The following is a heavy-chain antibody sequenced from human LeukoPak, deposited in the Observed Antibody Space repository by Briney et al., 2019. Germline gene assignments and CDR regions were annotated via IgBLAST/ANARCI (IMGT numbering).Heavy chain of an antibody. Sequence: PSETLSLTCTVSGGSISSYYWSWIRQPPGKGLEWIGYIYYSGSTNYNPSLKSRVTISVDTSKDQFSLKLSSVTAADTAVYYCAKYSSGWAHNWFDPWGQGTLVTVSS. CDR3: AKYSSGWAHNWFDP. CDR2: IYYSGST. D-gene: IGHD6-19*01. V-gene: IGHV4-59*01. CDR1: GGSISSYY. J-gene: IGHJ5*02.